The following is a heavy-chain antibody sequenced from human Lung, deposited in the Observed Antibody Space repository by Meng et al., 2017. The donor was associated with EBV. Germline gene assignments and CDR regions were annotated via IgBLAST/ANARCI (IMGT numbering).Heavy chain of an antibody. D-gene: IGHD1-1*01. CDR2: IWFDGSKK. J-gene: IGHJ4*02. CDR3: ARDRNWNDGNYFDS. CDR1: GFTFSNYG. V-gene: IGHV3-33*01. Sequence: QVQLVESGGGVVQPGKSLSLACAASGFTFSNYGMLWVRQAPGKGLEWVALIWFDGSKKYFGDSVKGRFTISRDNSKNTLYLQMNSLRVEDTAVYFCARDRNWNDGNYFDSWGQGTLVTVSS.